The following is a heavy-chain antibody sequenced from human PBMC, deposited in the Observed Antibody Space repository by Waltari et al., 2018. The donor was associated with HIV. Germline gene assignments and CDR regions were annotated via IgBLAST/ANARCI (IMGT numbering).Heavy chain of an antibody. CDR3: ARSPGRKAVGLSP. V-gene: IGHV4-59*12. CDR2: ISHNGNT. J-gene: IGHJ5*02. D-gene: IGHD6-19*01. CDR1: GGPIDGYF. Sequence: QVQLQESGPGLVKPSETLSLTCSISGGPIDGYFWTWIRQPPGKRLEWIGYISHNGNTNYNPSLNGRVAFSMDTSTNMLSLIIRSVTAADTAVYFCARSPGRKAVGLSPWGQGTMVTVSS.